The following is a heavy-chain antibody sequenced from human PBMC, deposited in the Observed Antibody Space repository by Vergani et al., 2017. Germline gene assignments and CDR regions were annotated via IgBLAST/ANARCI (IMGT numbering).Heavy chain of an antibody. D-gene: IGHD6-19*01. V-gene: IGHV3-15*01. J-gene: IGHJ5*02. CDR1: GFTFSNAW. CDR3: TTEQHTIAVAGTTEAWFDP. CDR2: IKSRTDGGTT. Sequence: EVQLVESGGGLVKPGGSLRLSCAASGFTFSNAWMSWVRQAPGKGLEWVGRIKSRTDGGTTDYAAPVKGRFTISRDDSKNTLYLQMNSLKTEDTAVYYCTTEQHTIAVAGTTEAWFDPWGQGTLVTVSS.